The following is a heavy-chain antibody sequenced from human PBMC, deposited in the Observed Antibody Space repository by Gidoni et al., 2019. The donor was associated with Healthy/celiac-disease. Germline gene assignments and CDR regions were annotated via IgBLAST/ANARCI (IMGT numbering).Heavy chain of an antibody. CDR3: VKSAESGSYSGYFDY. J-gene: IGHJ4*02. D-gene: IGHD1-26*01. Sequence: EVQLVESGGGLVQPGGSLRLSCSASGFTFSSYAMHWVRQAPGKGLEYVSASSSNGGSTYYADSVKGRFTISRDNSKNTLYLQMSSLRAEDTAVYYCVKSAESGSYSGYFDYWGQGTLVTVSS. CDR2: SSSNGGST. CDR1: GFTFSSYA. V-gene: IGHV3-64D*06.